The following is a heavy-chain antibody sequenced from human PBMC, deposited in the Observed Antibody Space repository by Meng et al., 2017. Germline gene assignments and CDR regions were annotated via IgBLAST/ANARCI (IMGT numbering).Heavy chain of an antibody. CDR1: GGSISVSSYY. V-gene: IGHV4-39*07. J-gene: IGHJ5*02. D-gene: IGHD2-15*01. CDR2: IYYSGST. Sequence: QGSCPGLVKPTDTLSLTCTVSGGSISVSSYYLGWIRQPPGKGLEWIGSIYYSGSTYYNPSLKSRVTISVDTSKNQFSLKLSSVTAADTAVYYCARGRVVNWFDPWGQGTLVTVSS. CDR3: ARGRVVNWFDP.